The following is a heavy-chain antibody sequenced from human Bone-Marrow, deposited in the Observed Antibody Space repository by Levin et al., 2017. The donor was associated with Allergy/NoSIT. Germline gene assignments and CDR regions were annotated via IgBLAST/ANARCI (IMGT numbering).Heavy chain of an antibody. CDR1: GSTFSDYY. V-gene: IGHV3-11*01. D-gene: IGHD4-17*01. Sequence: GGSLRLSCEVSGSTFSDYYIGWIRQAPGKPLEWISYIKSSGATVYYADSVKGRFTTSRGSAKNSVFLQMNTLRAEDTAVYYCAGSLTDCGDYETYFFAHWGQGTLVTVSS. J-gene: IGHJ4*02. CDR2: IKSSGATV. CDR3: AGSLTDCGDYETYFFAH.